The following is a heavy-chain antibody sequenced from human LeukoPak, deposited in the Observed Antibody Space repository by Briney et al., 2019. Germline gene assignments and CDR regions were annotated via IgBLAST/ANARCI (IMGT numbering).Heavy chain of an antibody. D-gene: IGHD5-18*01. V-gene: IGHV1-69*01. CDR3: AMRGYSYGYDY. J-gene: IGHJ4*02. CDR1: GGTFSSYA. CDR2: IIPIFGTA. Sequence: ASVKVSCKASGGTFSSYAISWVRQAPGQGLEWMGGIIPIFGTANYAQKFQGRVTITADESTSTAYMELSSLRSEGTAVYYCAMRGYSYGYDYWGQGTLVTVSS.